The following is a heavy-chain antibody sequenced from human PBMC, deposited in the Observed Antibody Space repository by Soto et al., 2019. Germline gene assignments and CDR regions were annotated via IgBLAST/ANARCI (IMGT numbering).Heavy chain of an antibody. V-gene: IGHV3-30-3*01. CDR3: ARSLAYCGGDCYYGPDY. CDR1: GFTFSSYA. D-gene: IGHD2-21*02. Sequence: QVQLVESGGGVVQPGRSLRLSCAASGFTFSSYAMHWVRQAPGKGLEWVAVISYDGSNKYYADSVKGRFTISRDNSKNTLYLQMNSLRAEDTAVYYCARSLAYCGGDCYYGPDYWGQGTLVTVSS. CDR2: ISYDGSNK. J-gene: IGHJ4*02.